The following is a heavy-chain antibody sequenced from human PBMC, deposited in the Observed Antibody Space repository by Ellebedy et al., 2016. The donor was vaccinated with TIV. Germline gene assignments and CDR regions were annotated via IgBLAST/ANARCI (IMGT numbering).Heavy chain of an antibody. D-gene: IGHD3-22*01. CDR1: EFTLTNYW. V-gene: IGHV3-7*03. Sequence: GESLKISCTASEFTLTNYWMTWVRQAPGKGLEWVANINEDGTKKHYVDSVKGRFTISRDNAKNSLYLQMNSLRAEDTALYYCARDHYRTYYYDGSGYPFDYWGQGTLVTVSS. CDR3: ARDHYRTYYYDGSGYPFDY. CDR2: INEDGTKK. J-gene: IGHJ4*02.